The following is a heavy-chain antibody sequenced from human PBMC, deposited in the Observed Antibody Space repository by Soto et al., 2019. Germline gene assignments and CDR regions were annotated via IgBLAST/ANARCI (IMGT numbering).Heavy chain of an antibody. CDR1: GGTFSRYS. Sequence: SVKVSCKASGGTFSRYSITWVRQAPGHGLEWIGRIIPIFGIASYAQKFQGRVTITADESTSTAYMELSSLRSDDTAVYYCAREDRDRETGLVPAAIDGMDVWGQGNTVTVSS. J-gene: IGHJ6*02. CDR3: AREDRDRETGLVPAAIDGMDV. V-gene: IGHV1-69*13. D-gene: IGHD2-2*01. CDR2: IIPIFGIA.